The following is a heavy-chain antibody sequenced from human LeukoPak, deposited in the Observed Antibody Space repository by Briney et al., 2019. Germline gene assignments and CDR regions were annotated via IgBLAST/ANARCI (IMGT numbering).Heavy chain of an antibody. CDR3: ARDMSGTYSFDY. D-gene: IGHD1-26*01. V-gene: IGHV3-64D*06. Sequence: GGSLRLSCSASGFTLFWHVMHWVRQAPGKALEYVSYIHHNGEITSYADSVRGRFTVSRDNSKNTLFLELSSLRVDDTAVYYCARDMSGTYSFDYWGQGTLVTVSS. J-gene: IGHJ4*02. CDR1: GFTLFWHV. CDR2: IHHNGEIT.